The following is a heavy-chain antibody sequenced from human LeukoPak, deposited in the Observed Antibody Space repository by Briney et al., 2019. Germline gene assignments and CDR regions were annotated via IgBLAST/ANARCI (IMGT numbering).Heavy chain of an antibody. Sequence: SETLSLTCTVSGGSISSYYWSWIRQPPGKGLEWIGYIYYSGSTNYNPSLKSRVTISVDTSKNQLSLKLSSVTAADTAVYYCARGHCSSTSCYWDWFDPWGQGTLVTVSS. V-gene: IGHV4-59*01. CDR1: GGSISSYY. J-gene: IGHJ5*02. CDR3: ARGHCSSTSCYWDWFDP. CDR2: IYYSGST. D-gene: IGHD2-2*01.